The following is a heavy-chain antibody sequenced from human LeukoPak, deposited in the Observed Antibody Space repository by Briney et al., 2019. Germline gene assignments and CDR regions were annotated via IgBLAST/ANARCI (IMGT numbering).Heavy chain of an antibody. CDR2: IHPSGST. D-gene: IGHD7-27*01. CDR3: SRGEDASKVGNY. CDR1: GGSLSGYY. V-gene: IGHV4-34*01. J-gene: IGHJ4*02. Sequence: PETLSLTCAVYGGSLSGYYLTWIRRPPGKGLEWIGEIHPSGSTNYNPSFGSRLSISPDTPKNQFFLKLNSVTAADTAVYYCSRGEDASKVGNYWGQGTLVTVSS.